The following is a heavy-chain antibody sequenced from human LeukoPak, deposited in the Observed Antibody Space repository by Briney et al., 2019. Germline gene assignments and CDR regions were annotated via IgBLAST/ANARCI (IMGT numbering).Heavy chain of an antibody. CDR3: ARPRATQKAYYYYYMDV. D-gene: IGHD1-26*01. Sequence: PSETLSLTCAVYGGSFSGYYWSWIRQPPGKGLEWIGEINHSGSTNYNPSLKSRVTISVDTSKNQFSLKLSSVTAADTAVYYCARPRATQKAYYYYYMDVWGKGTTVTVSS. J-gene: IGHJ6*03. V-gene: IGHV4-34*01. CDR2: INHSGST. CDR1: GGSFSGYY.